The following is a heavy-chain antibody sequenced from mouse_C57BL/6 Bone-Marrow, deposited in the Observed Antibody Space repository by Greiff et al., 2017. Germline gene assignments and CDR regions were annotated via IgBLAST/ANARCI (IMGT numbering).Heavy chain of an antibody. CDR1: GYAFSSSW. CDR2: IYPGDGDT. Sequence: VQGVESGPELVKPGASVKISCKASGYAFSSSWMNWVKQRPGKGLEWIGRIYPGDGDTNYNGKFKGKATLTADKSSSTAYMQLSSLTSEDSAVYFCVSGVLRYYFDYWGQGTTLTVSS. D-gene: IGHD1-1*01. J-gene: IGHJ2*01. V-gene: IGHV1-82*01. CDR3: VSGVLRYYFDY.